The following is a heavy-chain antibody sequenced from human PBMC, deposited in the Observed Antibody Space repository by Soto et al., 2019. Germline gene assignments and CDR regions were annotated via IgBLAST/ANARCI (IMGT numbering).Heavy chain of an antibody. Sequence: QVQLVESGGGVVQPGRSLRLSCAASGFTFSSYAMHWVRQAPGKGLEWVAVISYDGSNKYYADSVKGRFTISRDNSKNTLYLQMNSLRAEDTAVYYCAREYDYDYVWGSYRYPEDYWGQGTLVTVSS. D-gene: IGHD3-16*02. J-gene: IGHJ4*02. CDR2: ISYDGSNK. CDR1: GFTFSSYA. V-gene: IGHV3-30-3*01. CDR3: AREYDYDYVWGSYRYPEDY.